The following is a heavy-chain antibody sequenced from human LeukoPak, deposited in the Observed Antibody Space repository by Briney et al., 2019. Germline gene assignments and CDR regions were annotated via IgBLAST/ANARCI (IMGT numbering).Heavy chain of an antibody. V-gene: IGHV3-30*18. D-gene: IGHD1-26*01. CDR3: AKGLPRVRWELLRFDY. CDR1: GFTFSSYG. Sequence: GGSLRLSCAASGFTFSSYGMHWVRQAPGKGLERVAVISYDGSNKYYADSVKGRFTISRDNSKNTLYLQMNSLRAEDTAVYYCAKGLPRVRWELLRFDYWGQGTLVTVSS. J-gene: IGHJ4*02. CDR2: ISYDGSNK.